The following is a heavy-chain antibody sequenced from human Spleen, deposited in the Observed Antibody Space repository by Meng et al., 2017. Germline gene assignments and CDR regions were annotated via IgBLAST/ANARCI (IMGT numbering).Heavy chain of an antibody. CDR1: GFTFSNAW. CDR3: ARTYYYDSSGYYGYFQH. V-gene: IGHV3-53*01. Sequence: GESLKISCAASGFTFSNAWMTWVRQAPGKGLEWVSVIYSGGSTYYADSVKGRFTISRDNSKNTLYLQMNSLRAEDTAVYYCARTYYYDSSGYYGYFQHWGQGTLVTVSS. CDR2: IYSGGST. D-gene: IGHD3-22*01. J-gene: IGHJ1*01.